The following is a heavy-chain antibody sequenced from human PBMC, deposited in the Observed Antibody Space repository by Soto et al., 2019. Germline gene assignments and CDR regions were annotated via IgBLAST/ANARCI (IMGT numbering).Heavy chain of an antibody. CDR3: EHRLDGQWDFDY. CDR2: IYWDDDK. V-gene: IGHV2-5*02. CDR1: GFSLSTSGVG. Sequence: QITLKESGPTLVKPTQTLTLTCTFSGFSLSTSGVGVGWIRQPPGKALEWLALIYWDDDKRYSPSLKSRLTIXKXXSKIQVVLTMTNTDPVDTATYYCEHRLDGQWDFDYWGQGTLVTVSS. D-gene: IGHD2-8*01. J-gene: IGHJ4*02.